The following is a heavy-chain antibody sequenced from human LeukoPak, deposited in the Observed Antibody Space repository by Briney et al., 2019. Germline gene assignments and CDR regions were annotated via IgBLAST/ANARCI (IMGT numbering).Heavy chain of an antibody. D-gene: IGHD7-27*01. CDR2: IYYSGST. J-gene: IGHJ4*02. CDR1: GGSISSHY. V-gene: IGHV4-59*11. CDR3: ASSKWGSYYFDY. Sequence: SETLSLTCTVSGGSISSHYWSWIRQPPGKGLEWIGYIYYSGSTNYNPSLKSRVTISVDTSKNQSSLKLSSVTAADTAVYYCASSKWGSYYFDYWGQGTLVTVSS.